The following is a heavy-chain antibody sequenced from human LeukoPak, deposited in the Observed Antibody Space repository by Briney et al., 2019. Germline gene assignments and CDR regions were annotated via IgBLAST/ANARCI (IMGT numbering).Heavy chain of an antibody. CDR3: ARVILPDGRPMGY. V-gene: IGHV1-18*01. Sequence: GESLKISCKASGYTFTSYGISWVRQAPGQGLEWMGWISAYNGNTNYAQKLQGRVTMTTDTSTSTAYMELRSLRSDDTAVYYCARVILPDGRPMGYWGQGTLVTVSS. J-gene: IGHJ4*02. CDR1: GYTFTSYG. D-gene: IGHD3-10*01. CDR2: ISAYNGNT.